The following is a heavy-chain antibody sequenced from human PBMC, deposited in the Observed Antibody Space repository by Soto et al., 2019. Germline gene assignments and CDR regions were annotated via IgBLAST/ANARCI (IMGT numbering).Heavy chain of an antibody. J-gene: IGHJ3*02. V-gene: IGHV1-46*01. CDR2: INPSGGST. CDR1: GYTFTSYY. Sequence: ASVKVSCKASGYTFTSYYMHWVRQAPGQGLEWMGIINPSGGSTSYAQKFRGRVTMTRDTSTSTVYMELSSLRSDDTAVYYCARVGYCSSTSCYEYGAFDIWGQGTMVTVSS. D-gene: IGHD2-2*01. CDR3: ARVGYCSSTSCYEYGAFDI.